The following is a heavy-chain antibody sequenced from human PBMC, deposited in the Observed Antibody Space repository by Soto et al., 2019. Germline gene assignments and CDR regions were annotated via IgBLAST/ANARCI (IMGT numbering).Heavy chain of an antibody. CDR3: AKDGRDIVVVVAATLPDY. D-gene: IGHD2-15*01. CDR1: GFTFSSYG. J-gene: IGHJ4*02. V-gene: IGHV3-30*18. CDR2: ISYDGSNK. Sequence: ESVGGVVQPGRSLRLSCAASGFTFSSYGMHWVRQAPGKGLEWVAVISYDGSNKYYADSVKGRFTISRDNSKNTLYLQMNSLRAEDTAVYYCAKDGRDIVVVVAATLPDYWGQGTLVTVSS.